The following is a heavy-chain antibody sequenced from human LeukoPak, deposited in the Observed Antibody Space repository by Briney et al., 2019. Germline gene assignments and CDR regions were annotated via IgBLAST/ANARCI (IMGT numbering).Heavy chain of an antibody. D-gene: IGHD2-15*01. CDR3: ARDRGGYPFFFDG. CDR1: GGSTRSGRHQ. V-gene: IGHV4-39*07. CDR2: LGESGRP. Sequence: SEALSLTCSVSGGSTRSGRHQWAWVRQPPGKGLEHIRSLGESGRPFYNAPLKSRVTISKDLSGQQFSLNLRSVAAADTAVYYCARDRGGYPFFFDGWGRGATVIVS. J-gene: IGHJ6*03.